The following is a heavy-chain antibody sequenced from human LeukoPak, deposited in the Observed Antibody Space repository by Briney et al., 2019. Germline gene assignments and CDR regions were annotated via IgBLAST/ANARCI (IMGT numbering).Heavy chain of an antibody. D-gene: IGHD1/OR15-1a*01. CDR3: AREWVSGTATGFDY. J-gene: IGHJ4*02. CDR2: INPSGGST. Sequence: ASVTVSCTASGYTFTSYYMHWVRQAPGQGLEWMGIINPSGGSTSYAQKFQGRVTVTRDTSTSTVYMELSSLRSEDTAVYYCAREWVSGTATGFDYWGQGTLVTVSS. V-gene: IGHV1-46*01. CDR1: GYTFTSYY.